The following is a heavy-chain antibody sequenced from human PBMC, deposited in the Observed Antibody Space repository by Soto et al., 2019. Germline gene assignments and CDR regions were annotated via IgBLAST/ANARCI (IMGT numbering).Heavy chain of an antibody. V-gene: IGHV1-8*01. CDR3: ARGIKYGAYSRWFDP. J-gene: IGHJ5*02. Sequence: ASVKVSCKASGYTFTSYDINWVQQATGQGLEYLGWMNPNSGNTAYVQKFQGRVTMTWDTSITTAYMELSSLRSEDTAVYFCARGIKYGAYSRWFDPWGQGILVTVSS. D-gene: IGHD4-17*01. CDR2: MNPNSGNT. CDR1: GYTFTSYD.